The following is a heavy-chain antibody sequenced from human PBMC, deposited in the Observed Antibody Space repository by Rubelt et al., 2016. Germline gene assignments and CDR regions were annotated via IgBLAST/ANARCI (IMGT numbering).Heavy chain of an antibody. Sequence: EYVSAITGNGGSTYYADSVKGRFTISRDNSKNTLFLQMSSLRAEDTAVYYCARDGHIVVVPAALDYWGQGTLVTVSS. J-gene: IGHJ4*02. CDR2: ITGNGGST. V-gene: IGHV3-64D*06. CDR3: ARDGHIVVVPAALDY. D-gene: IGHD2-2*01.